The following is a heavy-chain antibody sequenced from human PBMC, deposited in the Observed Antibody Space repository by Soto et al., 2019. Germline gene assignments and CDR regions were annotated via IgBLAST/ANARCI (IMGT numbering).Heavy chain of an antibody. CDR1: GGSISSSSYY. CDR3: ATLFYDSSGYSVPANH. J-gene: IGHJ5*02. D-gene: IGHD3-22*01. Sequence: SETLSLTCTVSGGSISSSSYYWGWIRQPPGKGLEWIGSIYYSGSTYYNPSLKSRVTISVDTSKNQFSLKLSSVTAADTAVYYCATLFYDSSGYSVPANHWGQGTLVTVSS. CDR2: IYYSGST. V-gene: IGHV4-39*01.